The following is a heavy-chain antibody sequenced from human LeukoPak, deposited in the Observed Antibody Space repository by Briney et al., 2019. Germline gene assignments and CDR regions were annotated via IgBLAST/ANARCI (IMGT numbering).Heavy chain of an antibody. CDR3: ARDPQEDIVGVGAASPVGDFDY. J-gene: IGHJ4*02. V-gene: IGHV3-48*03. Sequence: GGSLRLSCAASGFTFSSYEMNWVRQAPGKGLEWVSYISSSGSTIYYADSVKGRFTISRDNAKNSLYLQMNSLRAEDTAVYYCARDPQEDIVGVGAASPVGDFDYWGQGTLVTVSS. D-gene: IGHD2-15*01. CDR2: ISSSGSTI. CDR1: GFTFSSYE.